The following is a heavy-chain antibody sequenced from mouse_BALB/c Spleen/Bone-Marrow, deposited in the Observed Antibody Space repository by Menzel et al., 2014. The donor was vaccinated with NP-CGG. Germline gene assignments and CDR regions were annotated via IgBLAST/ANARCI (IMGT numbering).Heavy chain of an antibody. CDR1: GFNIKDYY. V-gene: IGHV14-1*02. D-gene: IGHD1-1*01. Sequence: EVHLVESGAELVRPGALVKLSCKASGFNIKDYYMHWAKQRPEQGLEWIGWIDPENGNTIYDPKFQGKASITADTSSNTAYLQLSSLTSEDTAVYYCASYYGSSYDYFDYWGQGTTLTVSS. CDR2: IDPENGNT. CDR3: ASYYGSSYDYFDY. J-gene: IGHJ2*01.